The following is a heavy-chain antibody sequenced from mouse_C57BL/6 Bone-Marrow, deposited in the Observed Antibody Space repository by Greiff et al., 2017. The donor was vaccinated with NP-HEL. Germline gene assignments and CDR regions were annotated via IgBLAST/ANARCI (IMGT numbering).Heavy chain of an antibody. Sequence: ESGPGLVKPSQSLSLTCSVTGYSITSGYYWNWIRQFPGNKLEWMGYISYDGSNNYNPSLKNRISITRDTSKNQFFLKLNSVTTEDTATYYCARGGYDGPLEWFAYWGQGTLVTVSA. V-gene: IGHV3-6*01. J-gene: IGHJ3*01. D-gene: IGHD2-3*01. CDR1: GYSITSGYY. CDR2: ISYDGSN. CDR3: ARGGYDGPLEWFAY.